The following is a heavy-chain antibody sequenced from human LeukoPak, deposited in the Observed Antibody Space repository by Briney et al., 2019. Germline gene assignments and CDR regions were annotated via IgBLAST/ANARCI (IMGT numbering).Heavy chain of an antibody. CDR3: AKVRVVFNWNYAYYFDY. CDR2: IFPSGGEI. Sequence: GGSLRLSCAASGFTFSSYAMSWVRQPPGKGLEWVSSIFPSGGEIHYADSVRGRFTISRDNSKSTLSLQMNSLGPEDTAMYYCAKVRVVFNWNYAYYFDYWGQGTLVTVSS. V-gene: IGHV3-23*01. J-gene: IGHJ4*02. D-gene: IGHD1-7*01. CDR1: GFTFSSYA.